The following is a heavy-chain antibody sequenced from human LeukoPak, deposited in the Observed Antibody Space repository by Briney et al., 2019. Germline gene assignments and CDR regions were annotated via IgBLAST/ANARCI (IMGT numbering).Heavy chain of an antibody. CDR1: GFTFSNYA. CDR3: ARGYGGFEHNWFDP. J-gene: IGHJ5*02. CDR2: IYNNGNT. V-gene: IGHV3-23*05. Sequence: GGSLRLSCAASGFTFSNYAMSWVRQAPGKGLEWVSVIYNNGNTYYADSVKGRFTISRDNSKNTLNLQMNSLRAEDTAVYYCARGYGGFEHNWFDPWGQGTLVTVSS. D-gene: IGHD5-12*01.